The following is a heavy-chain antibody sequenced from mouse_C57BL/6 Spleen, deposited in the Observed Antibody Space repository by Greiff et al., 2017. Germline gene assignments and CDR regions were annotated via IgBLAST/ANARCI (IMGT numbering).Heavy chain of an antibody. CDR3: ARFTTVVARYYYAMGY. CDR2: IDPSDSET. CDR1: GYTFTSYW. D-gene: IGHD1-1*01. J-gene: IGHJ4*01. V-gene: IGHV1-52*01. Sequence: QVQLQQPGAELVRPGSSVKLSCKASGYTFTSYWMHWVKQRPIQGLEWIGNIDPSDSETHYNQKFKDKATLTVDKSSSTAYMQLSSLTSEDSAVYYCARFTTVVARYYYAMGYWGQGTSVTVSS.